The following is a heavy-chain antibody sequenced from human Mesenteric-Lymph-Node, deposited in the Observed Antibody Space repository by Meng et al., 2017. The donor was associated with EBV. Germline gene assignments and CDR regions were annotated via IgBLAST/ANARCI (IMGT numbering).Heavy chain of an antibody. CDR2: IYWDDDK. J-gene: IGHJ4*02. CDR1: EVSLSTNGVG. D-gene: IGHD3-10*01. Sequence: PLKELGPTLLKATPTLTLPCTFSEVSLSTNGVGVGWIRQPPGKALEWLALIYWDDDKRYSPSLKSRLTINKDTSKNEVVLTMTNMDRVDTATYYCAHSRNYYGSGTYTFDYWSQGTLVTVSS. CDR3: AHSRNYYGSGTYTFDY. V-gene: IGHV2-5*02.